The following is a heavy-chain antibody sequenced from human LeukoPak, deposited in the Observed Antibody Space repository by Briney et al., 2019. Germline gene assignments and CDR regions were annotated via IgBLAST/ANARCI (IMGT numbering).Heavy chain of an antibody. CDR2: IKQDGSEK. D-gene: IGHD1-26*01. V-gene: IGHV3-7*01. Sequence: GGSLRLSCAASGFTFSSYWMSWVRQAPGKGLEWVANIKQDGSEKYYVDSVKGRFTISRDNAENSLYLEMNSLRVEDTAIYYCVRDRGSYRPIDYWGQGTLVTVSS. J-gene: IGHJ4*02. CDR1: GFTFSSYW. CDR3: VRDRGSYRPIDY.